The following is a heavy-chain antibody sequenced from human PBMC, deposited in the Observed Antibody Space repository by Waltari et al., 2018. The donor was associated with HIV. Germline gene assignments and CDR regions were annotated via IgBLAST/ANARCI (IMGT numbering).Heavy chain of an antibody. CDR3: ARDLYSSGWGYFDY. J-gene: IGHJ4*02. CDR2: IKQDGSEK. V-gene: IGHV3-7*01. CDR1: GFTFSSYW. Sequence: EVQLVESGGGLVQPGGSLRLSCAASGFTFSSYWMSWVRQAQGKGLEWVSNIKQDGSEKYYVDSVKGRFTISRDNAKNSLYLQMNSLRAEDTAVYYCARDLYSSGWGYFDYWGQGTLVTASS. D-gene: IGHD6-19*01.